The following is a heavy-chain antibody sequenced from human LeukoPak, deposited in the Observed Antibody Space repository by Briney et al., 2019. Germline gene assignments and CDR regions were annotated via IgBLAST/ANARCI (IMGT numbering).Heavy chain of an antibody. Sequence: GGSLRLSCAASGFTVSSNYMSWVRQAPGKGLEWVSVIYSGGSTYYADSVKGRFTISRHDSKNTPYLQMNSLRAEDTAVYYCARSLGAVHGAFDIWGQGTMVAVSS. D-gene: IGHD6-25*01. V-gene: IGHV3-53*04. CDR3: ARSLGAVHGAFDI. CDR2: IYSGGST. CDR1: GFTVSSNY. J-gene: IGHJ3*02.